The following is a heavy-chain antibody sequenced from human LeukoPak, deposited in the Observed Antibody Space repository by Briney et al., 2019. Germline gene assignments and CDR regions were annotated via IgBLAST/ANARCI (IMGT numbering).Heavy chain of an antibody. CDR2: ISYDGSNK. J-gene: IGHJ6*04. V-gene: IGHV3-30-3*01. D-gene: IGHD2-21*02. CDR3: ASLVTGASGTWMDV. CDR1: GFTFSSYA. Sequence: GRSLRLSCAASGFTFSSYAMHWVRQAPGKGLEWVAVISYDGSNKYYADSVKGRFTISRDNSKNTVSLQMDSLRPEDTAVYYCASLVTGASGTWMDVWGKGTTVTVSS.